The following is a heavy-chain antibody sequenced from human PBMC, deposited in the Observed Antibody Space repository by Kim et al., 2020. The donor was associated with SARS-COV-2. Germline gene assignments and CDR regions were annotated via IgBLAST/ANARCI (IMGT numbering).Heavy chain of an antibody. CDR3: AKAYYYGSGSHNPVDY. V-gene: IGHV3-43*01. J-gene: IGHJ4*02. D-gene: IGHD3-10*01. Sequence: VKGRFTISRDNSKNSLYLQMNSLRTEDTALYYCAKAYYYGSGSHNPVDYWGQGTLVTVSS.